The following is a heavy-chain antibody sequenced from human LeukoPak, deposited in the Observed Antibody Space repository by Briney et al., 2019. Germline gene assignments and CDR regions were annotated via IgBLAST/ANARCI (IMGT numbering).Heavy chain of an antibody. D-gene: IGHD5-12*01. Sequence: SQTLSLTCTVSGGSISSGGYPWSWIRQHPGKGLEWIGYIYYSGSTYYNPSLKSRVTISVDTSKNQFSLKLSSVTAADTAVYYCARDSGYDHHRFDPWGQGTLVTVSS. CDR3: ARDSGYDHHRFDP. CDR2: IYYSGST. V-gene: IGHV4-31*03. J-gene: IGHJ5*02. CDR1: GGSISSGGYP.